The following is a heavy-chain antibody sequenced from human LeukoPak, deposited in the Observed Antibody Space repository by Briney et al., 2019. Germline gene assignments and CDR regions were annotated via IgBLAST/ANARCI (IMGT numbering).Heavy chain of an antibody. CDR2: IYSDGTTT. J-gene: IGHJ4*02. CDR1: GSTFSSYW. V-gene: IGHV3-74*01. CDR3: SREQHGGRYFDY. Sequence: PGGSLRLSCAVSGSTFSSYWIHWVRQAPGKGLEWVSRIYSDGTTTSYADSVKSRFTISRDNAKNTLYLQMNSLRAEDTAVYYCSREQHGGRYFDYWGQGTLVTVSS. D-gene: IGHD3-16*01.